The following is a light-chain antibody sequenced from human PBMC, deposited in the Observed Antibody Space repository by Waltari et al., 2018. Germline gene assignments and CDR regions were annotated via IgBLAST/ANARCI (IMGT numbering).Light chain of an antibody. J-gene: IGLJ2*01. Sequence: QSALTQPASVSGSPGQSITISCTGTSSDVGGYNFVSWYQQEPGKAPKFMIFDVSKRPSGVSDRFSGSKSGNTASLTISGLQAEDEADYYCSSYTGGSTFVLFGGGTKLTVL. CDR2: DVS. V-gene: IGLV2-14*01. CDR1: SSDVGGYNF. CDR3: SSYTGGSTFVL.